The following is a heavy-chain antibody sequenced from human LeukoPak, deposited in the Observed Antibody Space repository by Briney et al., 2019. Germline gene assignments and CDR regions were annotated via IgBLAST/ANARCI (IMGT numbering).Heavy chain of an antibody. Sequence: GGSLRLSCAASGFTFSSYAMHWVRQAPGKGLEWVAVISYDGSNKYYADSVKGRFTISRDNSKNTLYLQMNSLRAEDTAVYYGARGAEQWLLDYWGQGTLVTVSS. CDR1: GFTFSSYA. V-gene: IGHV3-30*04. D-gene: IGHD6-19*01. CDR2: ISYDGSNK. J-gene: IGHJ4*02. CDR3: ARGAEQWLLDY.